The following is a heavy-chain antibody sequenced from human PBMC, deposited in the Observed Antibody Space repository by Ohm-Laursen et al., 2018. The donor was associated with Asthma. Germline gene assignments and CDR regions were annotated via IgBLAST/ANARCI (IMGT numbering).Heavy chain of an antibody. CDR2: INHSGST. Sequence: SDTLSLTCTVSGGSISSGGYYWSWIRQPPGKGLEWIGEINHSGSTNYNPSLKSRVTISGDASKNQFSLKVTSVTAADTAVYYCARGGAAMVIGFWGQGTLVTVSS. D-gene: IGHD5-18*01. CDR1: GGSISSGGYY. J-gene: IGHJ4*02. V-gene: IGHV4-39*07. CDR3: ARGGAAMVIGF.